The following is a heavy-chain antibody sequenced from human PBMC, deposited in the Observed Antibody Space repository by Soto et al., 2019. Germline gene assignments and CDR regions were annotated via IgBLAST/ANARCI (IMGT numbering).Heavy chain of an antibody. J-gene: IGHJ3*02. CDR2: ISAYNGNT. CDR3: ARVFGRYYTRDAFDI. D-gene: IGHD1-26*01. CDR1: GYTFTSYG. Sequence: QVQLVQSGAEVKKPGASVKVSCKASGYTFTSYGISWVRQAPGQWLEWMGWISAYNGNTNYAQKLQGRVTMTTDKSTSTAYMVLRSLRSDDTAVYYCARVFGRYYTRDAFDIWGQGTMVTVSS. V-gene: IGHV1-18*01.